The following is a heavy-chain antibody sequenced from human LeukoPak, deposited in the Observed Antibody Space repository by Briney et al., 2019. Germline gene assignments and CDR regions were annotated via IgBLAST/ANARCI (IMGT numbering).Heavy chain of an antibody. CDR3: ARSRNGPQDY. Sequence: SETLSLTCTVSGGSISSYYWSRIRQPPGKGLEWIGSIYYSGTTYYNPSLKSRITISVDTSKNQFSLKLSSVAAADTAVYYCARSRNGPQDYWGQGTLVTVSS. CDR1: GGSISSYY. CDR2: IYYSGTT. D-gene: IGHD2-8*01. J-gene: IGHJ4*02. V-gene: IGHV4-59*05.